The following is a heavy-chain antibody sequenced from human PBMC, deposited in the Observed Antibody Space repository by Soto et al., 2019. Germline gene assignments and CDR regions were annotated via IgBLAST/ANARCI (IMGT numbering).Heavy chain of an antibody. V-gene: IGHV1-18*04. CDR2: ISAYNGNT. CDR3: AKDFRIDGDYQTPRYYYYGRDV. Sequence: QVQLVQSGAEVKKPGASVKVSCKASGYTFTSYGISWVRQAPGQGLEWMGWISAYNGNTNYAQKLQGRVTMTTDTSTSTAYMELRSLRSDDTAVYYCAKDFRIDGDYQTPRYYYYGRDVWGQGTTVTVSS. J-gene: IGHJ6*02. CDR1: GYTFTSYG. D-gene: IGHD4-17*01.